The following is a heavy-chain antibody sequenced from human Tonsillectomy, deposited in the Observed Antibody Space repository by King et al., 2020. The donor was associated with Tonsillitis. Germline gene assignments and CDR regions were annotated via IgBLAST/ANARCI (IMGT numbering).Heavy chain of an antibody. D-gene: IGHD3-22*01. V-gene: IGHV1-2*02. Sequence: QLVQSGAEVKKPGASVKVSCKASGYTFTGYYMHWVRQAPGQGLEWMGWINPNSCGTNYAQKFQGRVTMTRDTSISTAYMELSRLRSDDTAVYYCATYYYDSSGYYYATPFDYWGQGTLVTVSS. CDR2: INPNSCGT. CDR3: ATYYYDSSGYYYATPFDY. CDR1: GYTFTGYY. J-gene: IGHJ4*02.